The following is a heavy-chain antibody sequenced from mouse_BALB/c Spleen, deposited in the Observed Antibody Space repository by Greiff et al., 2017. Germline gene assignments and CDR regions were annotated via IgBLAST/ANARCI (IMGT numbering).Heavy chain of an antibody. V-gene: IGHV1S29*02. CDR2: IYPYNGGT. J-gene: IGHJ1*01. D-gene: IGHD1-1*01. CDR1: GYTFTDYN. Sequence: EVKLMESGPELVKPGASVKISCKASGYTFTDYNMHWVKQSHGKSLEWIGYIYPYNGGTGYNQKFKSKATLTVDNSSSTAYMELRSLTSEDSAVYYCARGGYYGGYFDVWGAGTTVTVSS. CDR3: ARGGYYGGYFDV.